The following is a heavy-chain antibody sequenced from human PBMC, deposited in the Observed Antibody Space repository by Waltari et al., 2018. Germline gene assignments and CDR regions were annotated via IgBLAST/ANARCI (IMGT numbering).Heavy chain of an antibody. J-gene: IGHJ4*02. CDR2: LSWNSGNI. Sequence: EVQLVESGGGLAQPGRSLRLSCAASGFTFADYSMHLVRQPPGKGLEWVSALSWNSGNIAYADSVKGRFTISRDNARNTLYLQMNSLRVEDTAFYYCTRASSVGTTHFDYWGQGTLVTVSS. D-gene: IGHD2-2*01. V-gene: IGHV3-9*01. CDR1: GFTFADYS. CDR3: TRASSVGTTHFDY.